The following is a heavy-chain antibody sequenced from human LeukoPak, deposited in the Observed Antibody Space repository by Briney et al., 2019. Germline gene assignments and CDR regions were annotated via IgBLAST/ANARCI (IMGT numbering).Heavy chain of an antibody. V-gene: IGHV4-59*11. Sequence: SETLSLTCTVSGGPMNNHYYRWVRQPPGKGLEWLGFIYYGGSTNYNPSLKSRLSMSIERSKNQFSLRLTSVSAADTAVYYCAREGLSSMPSDAFDIWGQGTKVIVSS. CDR3: AREGLSSMPSDAFDI. D-gene: IGHD2-2*01. CDR2: IYYGGST. CDR1: GGPMNNHY. J-gene: IGHJ3*02.